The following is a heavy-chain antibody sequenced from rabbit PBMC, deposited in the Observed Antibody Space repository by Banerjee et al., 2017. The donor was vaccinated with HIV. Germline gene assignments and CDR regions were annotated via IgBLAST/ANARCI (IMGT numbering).Heavy chain of an antibody. CDR1: GSTLSRYY. D-gene: IGHD4-1*01. J-gene: IGHJ4*01. V-gene: IGHV1S45*01. CDR3: ARDLAGVIGWNFDL. Sequence: QEQLEESGGGLVQPEGSLTLTCTASGSTLSRYYICWVRQAPGKGLEWIACIGTGSGTTYYATWAKGRFTISRTSSTTVALQMTSLTAADTATYFCARDLAGVIGWNFDLWGPGTLSPS. CDR2: IGTGSGTT.